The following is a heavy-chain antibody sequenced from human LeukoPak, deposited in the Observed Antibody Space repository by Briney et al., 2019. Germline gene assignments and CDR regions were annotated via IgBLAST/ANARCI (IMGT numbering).Heavy chain of an antibody. CDR3: ARRATVVTRFDP. D-gene: IGHD4-23*01. CDR1: GYSFTSYW. Sequence: LGESLKISCKGFGYSFTSYWIGWVRQMPGKGLKWMGIIHPGDSDTRYSPSFQGQVTISADKSISTAYLQWSSLKASDTAMYYCARRATVVTRFDPWGQGTLVTVSS. J-gene: IGHJ5*02. V-gene: IGHV5-51*01. CDR2: IHPGDSDT.